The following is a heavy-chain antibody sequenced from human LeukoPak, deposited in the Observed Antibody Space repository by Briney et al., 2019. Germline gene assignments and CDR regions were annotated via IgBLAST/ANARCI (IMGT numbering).Heavy chain of an antibody. D-gene: IGHD3-16*01. CDR1: GGTFSSYA. Sequence: SVKVSCKASGGTFSSYAISWVRQAPGQGLEWMGGIIPIFGTANYAQKFQGRVTITADESTSTAYMELSSLRSEDTAVYYCARGVLGASVRRFRIYYYGMDVWGQGTTVTVSS. CDR3: ARGVLGASVRRFRIYYYGMDV. CDR2: IIPIFGTA. J-gene: IGHJ6*02. V-gene: IGHV1-69*13.